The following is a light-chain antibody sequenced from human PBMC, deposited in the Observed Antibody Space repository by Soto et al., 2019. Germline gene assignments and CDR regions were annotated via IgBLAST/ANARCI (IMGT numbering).Light chain of an antibody. Sequence: AIQMTQSPSSLSASVGDRVTITCRASQVIRKLLGWNQQKAGKAPTLLIYAASNLHSGYPSSISGSGFGTDFSLPISSLQPEDCATYYCLQDYTYPRTFGQGTKVEIK. CDR1: QVIRKL. V-gene: IGKV1-6*01. CDR3: LQDYTYPRT. J-gene: IGKJ1*01. CDR2: AAS.